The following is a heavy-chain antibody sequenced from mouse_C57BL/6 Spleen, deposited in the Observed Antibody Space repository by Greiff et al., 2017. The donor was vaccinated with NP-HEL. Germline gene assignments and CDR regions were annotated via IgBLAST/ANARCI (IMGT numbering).Heavy chain of an antibody. CDR3: ARGAQATTWFAY. CDR1: GYAFSSSW. J-gene: IGHJ3*01. D-gene: IGHD3-2*02. CDR2: IYPGDADT. Sequence: VQLQQSGPELVKPGASVKISCKASGYAFSSSWMNWVKQRPGKGLEWIGRIYPGDADTNYNGKFKGKATLTADKSSSTAYMQLSSLTSEDSAVYFCARGAQATTWFAYWGQGTLVTVSA. V-gene: IGHV1-82*01.